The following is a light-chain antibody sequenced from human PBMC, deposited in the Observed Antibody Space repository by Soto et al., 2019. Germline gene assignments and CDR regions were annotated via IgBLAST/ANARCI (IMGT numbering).Light chain of an antibody. V-gene: IGKV3-20*01. CDR3: QQYGTSPLT. J-gene: IGKJ3*01. Sequence: EIVLTQSPGTLSLSPGERATLSCRASQSVGSTYLAWYQQKPGQAPKLLIYGVSSRATGIPDRFSGSGSGTDFTLTISRLETEDFAVYYCQQYGTSPLTFGHGTKVDI. CDR1: QSVGSTY. CDR2: GVS.